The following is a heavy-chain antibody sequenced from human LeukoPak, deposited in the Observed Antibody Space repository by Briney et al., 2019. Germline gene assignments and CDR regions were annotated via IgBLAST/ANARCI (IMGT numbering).Heavy chain of an antibody. Sequence: PGGSLRLSCAASGFTFSSYWMHWVRQVPGKGLVWVSRINTDGSITSYADSVKGRFTISRDNAENTLYLQMNSLRAEDTAVYYCARHLGTYSDHWGQGTLVTVSS. J-gene: IGHJ4*02. CDR2: INTDGSIT. CDR3: ARHLGTYSDH. CDR1: GFTFSSYW. V-gene: IGHV3-74*01. D-gene: IGHD7-27*01.